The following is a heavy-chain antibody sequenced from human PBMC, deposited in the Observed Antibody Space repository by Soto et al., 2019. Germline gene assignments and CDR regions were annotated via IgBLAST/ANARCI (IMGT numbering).Heavy chain of an antibody. V-gene: IGHV3-23*01. CDR3: AKPKGGFMLHGMDV. Sequence: GGSLRLSCAASGFTFSSYAMSWVRQAPGKGLEWVSAISGSGGSTYYADSVKGRFTISRDNSKNTLYLQMNSLRAEDTAVYYCAKPKGGFMLHGMDVWGQGTTVTVSS. CDR2: ISGSGGST. CDR1: GFTFSSYA. D-gene: IGHD3-16*01. J-gene: IGHJ6*02.